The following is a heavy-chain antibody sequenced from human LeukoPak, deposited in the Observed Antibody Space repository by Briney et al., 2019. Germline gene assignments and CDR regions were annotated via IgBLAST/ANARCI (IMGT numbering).Heavy chain of an antibody. J-gene: IGHJ4*02. V-gene: IGHV4-34*01. CDR2: INHSGST. CDR3: ARDLGSSWFPFDY. CDR1: GFTFSSYA. Sequence: GSLRLSCAASGFTFSSYAMSWVRQAPGKGLEWIGEINHSGSTNYNPSLKSRVTISVDTSKNQFSLKLSSVTAADTAVYYCARDLGSSWFPFDYWGQGTLVTVSS. D-gene: IGHD6-13*01.